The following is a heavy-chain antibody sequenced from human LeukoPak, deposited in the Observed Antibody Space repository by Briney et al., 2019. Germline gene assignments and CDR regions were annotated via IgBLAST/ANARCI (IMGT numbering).Heavy chain of an antibody. CDR3: AKDPTSVGGRHDWLLDS. Sequence: GGSLRLSCTASGFSFSGHWMHWARQLPGKGLVWVSRISPTGSTTSYADSVKGRFTVSRDNAKNTLYLQVNNLRAEDTAVYYCAKDPTSVGGRHDWLLDSWGQGTLVTVSS. CDR1: GFSFSGHW. D-gene: IGHD3-9*01. J-gene: IGHJ5*02. CDR2: ISPTGSTT. V-gene: IGHV3-74*01.